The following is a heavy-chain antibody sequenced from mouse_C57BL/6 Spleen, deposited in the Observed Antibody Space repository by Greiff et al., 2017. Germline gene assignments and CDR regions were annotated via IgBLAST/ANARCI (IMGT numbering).Heavy chain of an antibody. J-gene: IGHJ2*01. CDR1: GYTFTSYW. D-gene: IGHD1-1*01. CDR2: IDSSDSYT. CDR3: ARTATTVVATDY. V-gene: IGHV1-50*01. Sequence: VQLQQPGAEPVKPGASVKLSCKASGYTFTSYWMQWVKPRPGPGLEWIGEIDSSDSYTNYNQKFKGKATLTVDTSSSTAYMQLSSLTSEDSAVYYCARTATTVVATDYWGQGTTLTVSS.